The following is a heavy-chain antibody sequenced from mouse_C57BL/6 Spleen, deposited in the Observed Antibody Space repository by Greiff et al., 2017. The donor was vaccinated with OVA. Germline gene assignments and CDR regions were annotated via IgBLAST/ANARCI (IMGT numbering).Heavy chain of an antibody. Sequence: QVQLQQSGAELARPGASVKMSCKASGYTFTSYTMHWVKQRPGQGLEWIGYINPSSGYTKYNQKFKDKATLTADKSSSTAYMQLSSLTSEDSAVYYCARDYYGSAPPYAMDYWGQGTSVTVSS. J-gene: IGHJ4*01. CDR3: ARDYYGSAPPYAMDY. V-gene: IGHV1-4*01. CDR1: GYTFTSYT. CDR2: INPSSGYT. D-gene: IGHD1-1*01.